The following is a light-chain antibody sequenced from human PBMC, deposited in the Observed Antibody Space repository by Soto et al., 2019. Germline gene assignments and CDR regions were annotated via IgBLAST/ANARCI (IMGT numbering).Light chain of an antibody. CDR3: PQLNTLPPFFT. CDR2: GAT. V-gene: IGKV1-17*01. CDR1: QDIKND. J-gene: IGKJ3*01. Sequence: IRMTQSPSSLSSSLGDRVTITCRAGQDIKNDLAWFQQKPGKAPKRLIYGATTLQSGVPSRLSGRGSGKEFTLAISGLQPEDFAPYFFPQLNTLPPFFTLVPGTTVDI.